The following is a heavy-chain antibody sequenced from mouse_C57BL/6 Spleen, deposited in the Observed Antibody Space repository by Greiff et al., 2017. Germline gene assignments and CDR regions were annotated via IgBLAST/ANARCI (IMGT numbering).Heavy chain of an antibody. CDR1: GFTFSNYW. D-gene: IGHD1-1*01. J-gene: IGHJ2*01. CDR3: TAYYYGSSYYFDY. V-gene: IGHV6-3*01. CDR2: IRMKSDNYAT. Sequence: EVKVEESGGGLVQPGGSMKLSCVASGFTFSNYWMNWVRQSPEKGLEWVAQIRMKSDNYATHYAESVKGRFTISRADSRSSVYLQRSNIRAEDTGIYYCTAYYYGSSYYFDYWGQSTTLTVSS.